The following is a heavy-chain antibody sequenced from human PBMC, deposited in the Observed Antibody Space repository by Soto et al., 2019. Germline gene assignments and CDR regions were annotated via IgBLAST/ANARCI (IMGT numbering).Heavy chain of an antibody. Sequence: HPGGPWRLSCAASGFTFFTYAMDWVRQAPGKGLEWIAYITSSSTIFHADSVKGRFTISRDNAKNSLYLQMNSLRDEDTCVYYCARDNGIEGSFDPWGQGTLVTVSS. CDR1: GFTFFTYA. CDR2: ITSSSTI. CDR3: ARDNGIEGSFDP. J-gene: IGHJ5*02. V-gene: IGHV3-48*02.